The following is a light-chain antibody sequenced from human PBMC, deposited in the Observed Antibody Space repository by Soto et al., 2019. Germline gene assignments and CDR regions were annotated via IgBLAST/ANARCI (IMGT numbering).Light chain of an antibody. Sequence: ETVMTQSPATLSVSPGERATLSCRASQSVSSNLAWYQQKSGQAPRLLIYGASTRATGIPARFSGSGSGTEFTLTISSLQSEDFAVYYCQQYNNWPTITFGQGTRLEIX. J-gene: IGKJ5*01. CDR1: QSVSSN. CDR3: QQYNNWPTIT. CDR2: GAS. V-gene: IGKV3-15*01.